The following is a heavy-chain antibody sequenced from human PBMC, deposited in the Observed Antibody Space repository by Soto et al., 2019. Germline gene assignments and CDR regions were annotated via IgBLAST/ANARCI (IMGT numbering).Heavy chain of an antibody. CDR1: GFTVSSNY. CDR3: ARVVRDYGDYGYYYYGMDV. Sequence: PGGSLRLSCAASGFTVSSNYMSWVRQAPGKGLEWVSVIYSGGSTYYADSVKGRFTISRDNSKNTLYLQMNSLRAEDTAVYYCARVVRDYGDYGYYYYGMDVWGKGPTVTVSS. D-gene: IGHD4-17*01. CDR2: IYSGGST. V-gene: IGHV3-53*01. J-gene: IGHJ6*04.